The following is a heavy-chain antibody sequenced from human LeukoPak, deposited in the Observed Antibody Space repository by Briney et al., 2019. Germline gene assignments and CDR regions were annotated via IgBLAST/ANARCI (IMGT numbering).Heavy chain of an antibody. CDR3: AKSIAVAGTMDFDY. D-gene: IGHD6-19*01. J-gene: IGHJ4*02. V-gene: IGHV3-48*02. Sequence: GSLRLSCAASGFTFSSYSMNWVRQAPGKGLEWVSYISSSSSTIYYADSVKGRFTISRDNAKNSLYLQMNSLRDEDTAVYYCAKSIAVAGTMDFDYWGQGTLVTVSS. CDR1: GFTFSSYS. CDR2: ISSSSSTI.